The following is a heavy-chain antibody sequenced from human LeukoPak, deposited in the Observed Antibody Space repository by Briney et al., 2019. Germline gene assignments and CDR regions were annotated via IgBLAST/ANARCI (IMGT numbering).Heavy chain of an antibody. Sequence: GGSLRLSCAASGFTFSSYSMNWVRQAPGKGLEWVSSISSSSSYIYYADSVKGRFTISRDNAKNTLYLQMNSLRAEDTAVYRCARDRRHKNIVVVPAAIGWGQGTLVTVSS. CDR1: GFTFSSYS. CDR3: ARDRRHKNIVVVPAAIG. D-gene: IGHD2-2*01. J-gene: IGHJ4*02. CDR2: ISSSSSYI. V-gene: IGHV3-21*01.